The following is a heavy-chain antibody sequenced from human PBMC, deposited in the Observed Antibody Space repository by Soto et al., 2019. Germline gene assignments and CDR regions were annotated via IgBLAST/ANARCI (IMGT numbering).Heavy chain of an antibody. V-gene: IGHV3-23*01. CDR3: AGGPDGYNPPTFDY. CDR1: GFTFSSYA. D-gene: IGHD5-12*01. CDR2: ISGSGGST. Sequence: LRLSCAASGFTFSSYAMSWVRQAPGKGLEWVSAISGSGGSTYYADSVKGRFTISRDNSKSTLYLQMNSLRAEDTAVYYCAGGPDGYNPPTFDYWGQGTLVTVSS. J-gene: IGHJ4*02.